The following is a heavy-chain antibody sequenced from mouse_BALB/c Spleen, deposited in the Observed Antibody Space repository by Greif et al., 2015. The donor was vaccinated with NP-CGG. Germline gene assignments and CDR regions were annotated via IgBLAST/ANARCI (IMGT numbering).Heavy chain of an antibody. CDR1: GFTFSSYG. V-gene: IGHV5-6*01. D-gene: IGHD2-1*01. CDR3: ARHGNYLMDY. CDR2: ISSGGSYT. Sequence: EVQLQQSGGDLVKPGGSLKLSCAASGFTFSSYGMSWVRQTPDKRLEWVATISSGGSYTYYPDSVKGRFTISRDNAKNTLYLQMSSLKSEDTAMYYCARHGNYLMDYWGQGTSVTVSS. J-gene: IGHJ4*01.